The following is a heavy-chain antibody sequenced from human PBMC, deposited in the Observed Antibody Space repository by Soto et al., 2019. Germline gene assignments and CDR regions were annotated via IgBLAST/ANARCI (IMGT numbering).Heavy chain of an antibody. V-gene: IGHV3-48*01. CDR2: IDNSGSRT. J-gene: IGHJ4*02. CDR3: VRDADKVPKCQHMVHGDY. D-gene: IGHD5-12*01. CDR1: GFIFSSYS. Sequence: DVQLVESGGDLVQPGGSLRLSCASSGFIFSSYSMNWVRQAPGKGLEWLSYIDNSGSRTYYADSVKGRFTISRDNAKNSLYLQMNSLRSDDTAVYYCVRDADKVPKCQHMVHGDYWGQGTLVTVSS.